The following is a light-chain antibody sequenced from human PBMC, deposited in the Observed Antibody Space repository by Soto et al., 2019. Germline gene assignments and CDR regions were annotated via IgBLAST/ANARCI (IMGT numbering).Light chain of an antibody. V-gene: IGLV2-14*01. CDR2: DVS. J-gene: IGLJ2*01. CDR3: SSSTSSSGLVV. Sequence: QSALTQPASVSGSPGQSITISCTGTSSDVGGYNYVSWYQQHPGKAPKLMIYDVSNRPSGVSNRFSGSKSGNTASLTISGVQEDDEEESYSSSSTSSSGLVVFGGRTKLNVL. CDR1: SSDVGGYNY.